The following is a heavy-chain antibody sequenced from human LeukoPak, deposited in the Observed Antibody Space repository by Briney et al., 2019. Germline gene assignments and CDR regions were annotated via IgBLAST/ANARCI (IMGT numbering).Heavy chain of an antibody. CDR2: IYYSGST. CDR1: GGSFSGYY. D-gene: IGHD6-19*01. V-gene: IGHV4-34*01. Sequence: SETLSLTCAVYGGSFSGYYWSWIRQPPGKGLEWIGSIYYSGSTYYNPSLKSRVTISVDTSKNQFSLKLSSVTAADTAVYYCARRAVAKSGGYFDYWGQGTLVTVSS. J-gene: IGHJ4*02. CDR3: ARRAVAKSGGYFDY.